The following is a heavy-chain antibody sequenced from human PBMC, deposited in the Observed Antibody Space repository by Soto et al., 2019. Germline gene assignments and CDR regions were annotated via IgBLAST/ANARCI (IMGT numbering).Heavy chain of an antibody. CDR1: GYTFTSYH. CDR3: ARSTTSAWYFCDY. CDR2: ISAYNGNT. J-gene: IGHJ4*02. D-gene: IGHD6-19*01. V-gene: IGHV1-18*01. Sequence: QVQLVQSGGEVKMPGASVKVSCKASGYTFTSYHITWVRQAPGQGLEWMGWISAYNGNTNYAQNFQGRVNMTTNSSTTTANMELRHLRSDDTAVYYCARSTTSAWYFCDYWGLGTLVTVSS.